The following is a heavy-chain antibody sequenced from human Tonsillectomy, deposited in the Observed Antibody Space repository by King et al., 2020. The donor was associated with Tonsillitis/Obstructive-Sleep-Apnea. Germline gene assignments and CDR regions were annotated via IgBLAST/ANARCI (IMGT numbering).Heavy chain of an antibody. CDR1: GCSVSSYSYY. Sequence: VQLQESGPGLVKPSETLSLTCTVSGCSVSSYSYYWSWIRQPPGKGLEWIGYIYYSGSTNYNPSLKSRVTISVDTSKNQCSLKLSSMTAADTAVYYCARARPVLYSSSWNGYYFDYWGQGTLVTVSS. CDR3: ARARPVLYSSSWNGYYFDY. J-gene: IGHJ4*02. V-gene: IGHV4-61*01. CDR2: IYYSGST. D-gene: IGHD6-13*01.